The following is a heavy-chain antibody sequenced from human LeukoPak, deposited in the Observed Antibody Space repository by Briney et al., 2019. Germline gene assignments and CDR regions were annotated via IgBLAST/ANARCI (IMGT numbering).Heavy chain of an antibody. V-gene: IGHV3-33*08. D-gene: IGHD6-6*01. CDR2: IWYDGSNK. Sequence: PGGSLRLSCAASGFTFSSYTMSWVRQAPGKGLEWVAVIWYDGSNKYYADSVKGRFTISRDNSKDTLYLQMNSLRAEDTAVYYCARDPSSSSWEDYYYGMDVWGQGTTVTVSS. CDR3: ARDPSSSSWEDYYYGMDV. J-gene: IGHJ6*02. CDR1: GFTFSSYT.